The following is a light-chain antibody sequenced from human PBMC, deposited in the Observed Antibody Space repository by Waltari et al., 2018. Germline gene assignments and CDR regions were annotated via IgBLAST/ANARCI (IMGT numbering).Light chain of an antibody. CDR2: EGS. CDR1: SSDVGNYNL. CDR3: CSYAGSSTSVV. J-gene: IGLJ2*01. Sequence: SCTGTSSDVGNYNLVSWFQQHPGKAPKLMIYEGSKRPSGVSNRFSGSKSGNTASLTISGLQAEDEADYYCCSYAGSSTSVVFGGGTKLTVL. V-gene: IGLV2-23*01.